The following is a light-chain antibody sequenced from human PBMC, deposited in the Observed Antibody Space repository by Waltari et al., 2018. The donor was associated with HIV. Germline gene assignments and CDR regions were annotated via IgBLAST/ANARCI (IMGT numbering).Light chain of an antibody. CDR1: SSDVGGYDY. Sequence: QSALTQPRSVSGSPGQSVTVSCTGTSSDVGGYDYVSWYQQHPGTAPKLMIYDVNKRPSGVPDRFSGAKSGNTASLTISGLQAEDEADYYCCSYAGITRVFGGGTKLTVL. CDR3: CSYAGITRV. V-gene: IGLV2-11*01. CDR2: DVN. J-gene: IGLJ2*01.